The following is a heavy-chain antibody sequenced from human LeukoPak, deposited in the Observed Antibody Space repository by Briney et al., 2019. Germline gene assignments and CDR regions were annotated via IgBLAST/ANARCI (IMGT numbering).Heavy chain of an antibody. D-gene: IGHD3-16*01. CDR1: GGSCSGYY. J-gene: IGHJ4*02. CDR3: ARGRGETPLDY. V-gene: IGHV4-34*01. CDR2: INHSGST. Sequence: SETLSLXCAVYGGSCSGYYWSWIRRPPGKGLEWIGEINHSGSTNYNPSLKSRVTISVGTSKNQFSLKLSSVTAADTAVYYCARGRGETPLDYWGQGTLVTVSS.